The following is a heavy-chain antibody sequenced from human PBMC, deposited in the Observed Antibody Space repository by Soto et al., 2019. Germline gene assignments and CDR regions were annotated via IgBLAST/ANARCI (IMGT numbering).Heavy chain of an antibody. CDR3: AKGRSTIFGVVDY. D-gene: IGHD3-3*01. V-gene: IGHV3-23*01. J-gene: IGHJ4*02. Sequence: EVQLLESGGGLVQPGGSLRLSCAASGFTFSSYAMSWVRQAPGKGLEWVSAISRSGGRTYYADSVKGRFTISRDNSKNTLYLQMNSLRAEDPAVYYCAKGRSTIFGVVDYWCQRTLVTVSS. CDR1: GFTFSSYA. CDR2: ISRSGGRT.